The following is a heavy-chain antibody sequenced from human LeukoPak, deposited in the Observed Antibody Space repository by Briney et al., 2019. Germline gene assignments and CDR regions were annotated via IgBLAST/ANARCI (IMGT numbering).Heavy chain of an antibody. J-gene: IGHJ5*02. CDR2: ISSSSSYI. V-gene: IGHV3-21*01. Sequence: GGSLRLSCAAHGFTFVDSGMNWVRQTPGKGLEWNSSISSSSSYISYADALSRRFTISRDNAKNSLYLQMNSRRAKDTAVYYCARVWTQYYDFWSGYYVGWFDPWGQGTLVTVSS. CDR1: GFTFVDSG. CDR3: ARVWTQYYDFWSGYYVGWFDP. D-gene: IGHD3-3*01.